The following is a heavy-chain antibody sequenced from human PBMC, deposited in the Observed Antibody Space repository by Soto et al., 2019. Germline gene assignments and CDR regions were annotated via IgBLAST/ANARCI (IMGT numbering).Heavy chain of an antibody. Sequence: VSVKVSCKASGYTFTSYGISWARQAPGQGLEWMGWISAYNGNTNYAQKLQGRVTMTTDTSTSTAYMELRSLRSDDTAVYYCARVVDTAMVTDAFDIWGQGTMVTVSS. CDR2: ISAYNGNT. V-gene: IGHV1-18*01. CDR1: GYTFTSYG. D-gene: IGHD5-18*01. CDR3: ARVVDTAMVTDAFDI. J-gene: IGHJ3*02.